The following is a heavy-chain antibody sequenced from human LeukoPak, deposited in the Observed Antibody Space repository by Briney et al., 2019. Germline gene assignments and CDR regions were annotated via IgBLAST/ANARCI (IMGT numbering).Heavy chain of an antibody. J-gene: IGHJ2*01. CDR1: GGSISSYY. CDR3: ARVNSGSHWYFDL. D-gene: IGHD3-10*01. Sequence: ASETLSLTCTVSGGSISSYYWSWIRQPPGKGLEWIGYIYYSGSTNYNPSLKSRVTISVDTSKNQFSLKLTSVTAADTAVYYCARVNSGSHWYFDLWGRGTLVTVSS. V-gene: IGHV4-59*01. CDR2: IYYSGST.